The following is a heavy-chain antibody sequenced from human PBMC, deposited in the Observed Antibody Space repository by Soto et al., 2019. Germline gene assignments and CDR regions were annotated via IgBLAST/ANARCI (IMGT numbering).Heavy chain of an antibody. CDR1: GGSFSGYY. Sequence: PSETLSLTCAVYGGSFSGYYWSWIRQPPGKGLEWIGYIYYSGSTYYNPSLKSRVTISVDTSKNQFSLKLSSVTAADTAVYYCARVQGSGILVSWPQATLVTV. V-gene: IGHV4-30-4*01. CDR2: IYYSGST. CDR3: ARVQGSGILVS. J-gene: IGHJ5*02. D-gene: IGHD2-15*01.